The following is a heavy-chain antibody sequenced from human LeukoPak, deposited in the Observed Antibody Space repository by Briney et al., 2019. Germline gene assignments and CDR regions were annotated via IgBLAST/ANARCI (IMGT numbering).Heavy chain of an antibody. V-gene: IGHV4-38-2*02. CDR3: ASVKPQYYFDY. CDR2: IYHSGST. CDR1: GYSISSGYY. J-gene: IGHJ4*02. Sequence: SETLSHTCTVSGYSISSGYYWGWIRQPPGKGLEWIGSIYHSGSTYYNPSLKSRVTISVDTSKNQFSLKLSSVTAADTAVYYCASVKPQYYFDYWGQGTLVTVSS.